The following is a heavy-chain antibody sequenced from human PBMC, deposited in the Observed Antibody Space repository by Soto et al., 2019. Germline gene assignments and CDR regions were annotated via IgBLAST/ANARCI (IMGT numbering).Heavy chain of an antibody. D-gene: IGHD3-16*01. CDR3: ARVGLDYDYIWGSYRVDY. CDR2: IYYSGST. J-gene: IGHJ4*02. Sequence: QLQLQESGPGLVKPSETLSLTCTVSGGSISSSSYYWGWIRQPPGKGLEWIGSIYYSGSTYYNPSLKSRVTIYVDTSKNQFSLKLSSMTAADTAVYYCARVGLDYDYIWGSYRVDYWGQGTLVTVSS. CDR1: GGSISSSSYY. V-gene: IGHV4-39*01.